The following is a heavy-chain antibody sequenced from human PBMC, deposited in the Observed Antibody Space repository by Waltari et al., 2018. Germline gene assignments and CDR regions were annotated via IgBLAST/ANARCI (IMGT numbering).Heavy chain of an antibody. Sequence: QVQLVQSGAEVKKPGASVKVSCKASGYTFTSYAMHWVRQAPGQRLEWMGWINAGNGNTKDAQKFQGRVTITRDTSASTAYMELSSLRSEDTAVYYCARDHSSGWTYKYNWFDPWGQGTLVTVSS. D-gene: IGHD6-19*01. CDR2: INAGNGNT. CDR1: GYTFTSYA. V-gene: IGHV1-3*01. CDR3: ARDHSSGWTYKYNWFDP. J-gene: IGHJ5*02.